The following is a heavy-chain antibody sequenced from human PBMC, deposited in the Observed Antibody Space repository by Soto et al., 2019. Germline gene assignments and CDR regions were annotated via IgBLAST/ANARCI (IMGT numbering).Heavy chain of an antibody. CDR3: AKRAFYGSGIPIYYGMDV. CDR2: ISGTGGGT. V-gene: IGHV3-23*01. D-gene: IGHD3-10*01. Sequence: EVHLLESGGGLVQPGGSLRLSCAASGFTFSNYAMTWVRQAPGKGLEWVSVISGTGGGTNNADSAKGRFTTSRDNSKNTLYLQMNSLRAEDTAVYSCAKRAFYGSGIPIYYGMDVWGQGTAVTVSS. J-gene: IGHJ6*02. CDR1: GFTFSNYA.